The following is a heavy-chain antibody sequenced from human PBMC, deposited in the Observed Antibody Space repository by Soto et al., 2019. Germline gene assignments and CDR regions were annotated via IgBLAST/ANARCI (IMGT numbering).Heavy chain of an antibody. J-gene: IGHJ6*02. CDR3: ARDLDVVVPAAPFFYYYGMDV. CDR2: INPSGGST. V-gene: IGHV1-46*01. D-gene: IGHD2-2*01. Sequence: GASVKVSCKASGYTFTSYYMHWVRQAPGQGLEWMGIINPSGGSTSYAQKFQGRVTMTRDTSTSTVYMELSSLRSEDTAVYYCARDLDVVVPAAPFFYYYGMDVWGQGTTVTVSS. CDR1: GYTFTSYY.